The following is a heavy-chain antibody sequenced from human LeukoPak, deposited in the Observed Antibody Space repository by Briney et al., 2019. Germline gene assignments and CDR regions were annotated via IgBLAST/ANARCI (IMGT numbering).Heavy chain of an antibody. V-gene: IGHV1-18*01. CDR3: ARNGDPGPYYFDF. CDR2: ISVYNGHT. CDR1: GYTFTDFA. Sequence: GASVKVSCKASGYTFTDFAMSWVRQAPGQGLEWMGKISVYNGHTNSVQKFQGRVTMTRDTSTSTAYMELMGLRPDDTAVYFCARNGDPGPYYFDFWGQGTLVTVSS. D-gene: IGHD2-21*02. J-gene: IGHJ4*02.